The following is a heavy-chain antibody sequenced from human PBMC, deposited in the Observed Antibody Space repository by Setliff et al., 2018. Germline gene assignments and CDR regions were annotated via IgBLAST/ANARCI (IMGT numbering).Heavy chain of an antibody. J-gene: IGHJ4*02. V-gene: IGHV1-2*06. CDR1: GYTFTGYY. CDR2: INPNSGGT. D-gene: IGHD2-2*01. CDR3: ARGGPGVVIIPAAKLFDY. Sequence: GASVKVSCKASGYTFTGYYMHWVRQAPGQGLEWMGRINPNSGGTNYAQKFQGRVTMTWDTSISTAYMELSRLRSDDTAVYYCARGGPGVVIIPAAKLFDYWGQGTQVTVSS.